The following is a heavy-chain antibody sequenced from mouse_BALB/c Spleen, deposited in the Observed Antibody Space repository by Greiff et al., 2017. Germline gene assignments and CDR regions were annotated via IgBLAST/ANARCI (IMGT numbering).Heavy chain of an antibody. D-gene: IGHD2-4*01. CDR3: TRSGDYGGFAY. V-gene: IGHV1-69*02. CDR1: GYTFTSYW. J-gene: IGHJ3*01. CDR2: IYPSDSYT. Sequence: VQLQQPGAELVRPGASVKLSCKASGYTFTSYWINWVKQRPGQGLEWIGNIYPSDSYTNYNQKFKDKATLTVDKSSSTAYMQLSSPTSEDSAVYYCTRSGDYGGFAYWGQGTLVTVSA.